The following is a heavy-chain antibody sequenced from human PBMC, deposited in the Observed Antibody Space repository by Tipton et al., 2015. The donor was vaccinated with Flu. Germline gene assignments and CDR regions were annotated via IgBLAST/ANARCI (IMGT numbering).Heavy chain of an antibody. Sequence: CAASGFTVSSNYMSWVRQAPGKGLEWVSVIYSGGSTYYADSVKGRFTISRDNSKNTLYLQMNSLRAEDTAVYYCAREGPSSRLQRLPYYFDYWGQGTLVTVSS. CDR1: GFTVSSNY. J-gene: IGHJ4*02. CDR2: IYSGGST. V-gene: IGHV3-66*01. CDR3: AREGPSSRLQRLPYYFDY. D-gene: IGHD4-11*01.